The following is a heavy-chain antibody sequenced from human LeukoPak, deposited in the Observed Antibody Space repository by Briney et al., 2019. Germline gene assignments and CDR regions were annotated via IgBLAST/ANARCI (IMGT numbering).Heavy chain of an antibody. D-gene: IGHD4-17*01. Sequence: GGSLRLSCAASGFTFSSYAMSWVRQAPGKGLEWVSAISGSGGSTYYADSVKGRFTISRDNPKNTLYLQMNSLRAEDTAVYYCAKGFGDYVPYYYYYGMDVWGQGTTVTVSS. CDR2: ISGSGGST. CDR3: AKGFGDYVPYYYYYGMDV. J-gene: IGHJ6*02. V-gene: IGHV3-23*01. CDR1: GFTFSSYA.